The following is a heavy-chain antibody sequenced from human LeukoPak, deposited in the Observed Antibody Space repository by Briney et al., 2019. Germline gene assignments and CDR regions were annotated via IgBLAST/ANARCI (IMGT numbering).Heavy chain of an antibody. Sequence: GGSQTLPCTASGYTFSVQYIDWLRQATGKGLEWVGRNRNKAQSYTTDYGASVKGRFTISRDDSKNSVYLQMSGMKTEDAAVYYCTRPPKSTTGPGWEDYWGRGTLVTVSS. D-gene: IGHD1-1*01. CDR1: GYTFSVQY. J-gene: IGHJ4*02. CDR3: TRPPKSTTGPGWEDY. V-gene: IGHV3-72*01. CDR2: NRNKAQSYTT.